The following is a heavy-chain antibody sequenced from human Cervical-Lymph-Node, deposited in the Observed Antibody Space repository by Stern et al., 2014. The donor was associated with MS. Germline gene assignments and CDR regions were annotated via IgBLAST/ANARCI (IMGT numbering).Heavy chain of an antibody. V-gene: IGHV3-74*02. CDR2: INSGGSSI. CDR3: AMSQWWLGSLQS. J-gene: IGHJ5*02. D-gene: IGHD2-8*01. Sequence: EVQLVESGGGLVQPGGSLKLSCAASGFMFSVYWMHWVRQVPGKGLEWVSRINSGGSSISYADSVKGRFPISRDNAKNTLYLQMNSLRDGDTAVYYCAMSQWWLGSLQSWGPGTLVTVSS. CDR1: GFMFSVYW.